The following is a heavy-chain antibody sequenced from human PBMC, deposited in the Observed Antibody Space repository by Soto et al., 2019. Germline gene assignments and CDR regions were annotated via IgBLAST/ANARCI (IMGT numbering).Heavy chain of an antibody. V-gene: IGHV3-21*01. CDR3: ASSDYGDYVSFDY. J-gene: IGHJ4*02. Sequence: EVQLVESGGGLVKPGGSLRLSCAASGFTFSRYSMNWVRQAPGKGLEWVSSISGSSSYIYYADSVKGRFTISRDSAKNSLYLQMNSLRAEDTAVYYCASSDYGDYVSFDYWGQGTLVTVSS. D-gene: IGHD4-17*01. CDR2: ISGSSSYI. CDR1: GFTFSRYS.